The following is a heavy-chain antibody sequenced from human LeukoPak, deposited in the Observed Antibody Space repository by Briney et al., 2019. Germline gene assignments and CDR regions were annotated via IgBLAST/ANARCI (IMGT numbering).Heavy chain of an antibody. Sequence: GGSLRLSCAASGFAFSSYAISWVRQAPGKGLEWVSSISGSGGSTYYADSVKGRFTISRDNSKNTLYLQMNSLRAEDTAVYYCARDGVPAAIGWFDPWGQGTLVTVSS. D-gene: IGHD2-2*02. CDR1: GFAFSSYA. CDR2: ISGSGGST. J-gene: IGHJ5*02. CDR3: ARDGVPAAIGWFDP. V-gene: IGHV3-23*01.